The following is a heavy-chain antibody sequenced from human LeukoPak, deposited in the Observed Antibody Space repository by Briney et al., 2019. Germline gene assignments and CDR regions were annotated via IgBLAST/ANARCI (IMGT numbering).Heavy chain of an antibody. D-gene: IGHD6-13*01. CDR2: INPNSGGT. CDR1: GYTFTSYG. CDR3: ARAMRIAAAGAPLYYYYYMDV. Sequence: GASVKVSCKASGYTFTSYGISWVRQAPGQGLEWMGWINPNSGGTNYAQKFQGRVTMTRDTSISTAYMELSRLRSDDTAVYYCARAMRIAAAGAPLYYYYYMDVWGKGTTVTVSS. V-gene: IGHV1-2*02. J-gene: IGHJ6*03.